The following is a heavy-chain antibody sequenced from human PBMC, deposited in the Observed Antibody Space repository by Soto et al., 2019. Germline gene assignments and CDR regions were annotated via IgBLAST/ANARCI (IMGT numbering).Heavy chain of an antibody. CDR1: GFSFSSYA. J-gene: IGHJ5*02. D-gene: IGHD3-10*01. V-gene: IGHV3-23*01. Sequence: EVQLLESGGGLVQPGGSLRLSCAASGFSFSSYAMSWVRRAPGKGLEWVSVISGSGGTDYADSVKGRFTISRDNSKSTLYLRMNNLRADDTAVYYCAKGASYGSRSYPLDPWGQGTLVTVSS. CDR2: ISGSGGT. CDR3: AKGASYGSRSYPLDP.